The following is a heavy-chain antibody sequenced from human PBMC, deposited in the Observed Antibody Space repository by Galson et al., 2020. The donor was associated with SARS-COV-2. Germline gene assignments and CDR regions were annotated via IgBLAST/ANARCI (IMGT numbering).Heavy chain of an antibody. CDR1: RFSLTTSGMG. V-gene: IGHV2-70*01. CDR2: IARDNDK. CDR3: ARMADGYGGYDYGSSPFDY. D-gene: IGHD5-12*01. J-gene: IGHJ4*02. Sequence: SGPTLVKPTQTLTLTCTFSRFSLTTSGMGVTWIRQPPGKALEWLALIARDNDKYYRTSLKTRLTISGDTSKNQVFLTMTNMDPADTATYYCARMADGYGGYDYGSSPFDYWGQGTLVTVSS.